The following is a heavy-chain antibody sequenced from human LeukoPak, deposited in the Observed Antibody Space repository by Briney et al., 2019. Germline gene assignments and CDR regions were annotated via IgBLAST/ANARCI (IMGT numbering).Heavy chain of an antibody. D-gene: IGHD3-3*01. CDR2: MNPNSGNT. CDR1: GYTFTSYD. CDR3: ARDRPPRFLEWLGSRYYGMDV. J-gene: IGHJ6*02. V-gene: IGHV1-8*01. Sequence: ASVKVSCKASGYTFTSYDINWVRQATGQGLEWMGWMNPNSGNTGYAQKFQGRVTMTRNTSISTGYMELNSLRSEDTAVYYCARDRPPRFLEWLGSRYYGMDVWGQGATVTVSS.